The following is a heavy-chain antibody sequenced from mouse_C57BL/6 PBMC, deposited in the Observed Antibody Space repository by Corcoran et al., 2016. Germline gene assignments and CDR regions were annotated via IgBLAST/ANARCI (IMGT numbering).Heavy chain of an antibody. CDR2: IDPETGGT. CDR1: GYTFTDYE. D-gene: IGHD1-1*01. V-gene: IGHV1-15*01. CDR3: TRDYGAY. J-gene: IGHJ3*01. Sequence: QVQLQQSGAELVRPGASVTLSCKASGYTFTDYEMHWVKQTPVHCLEWIGAIDPETGGTAYNQKFKGKAILTADKSSSTAYMELRSLTSEDSAVYYCTRDYGAYWGQGTLVTVSA.